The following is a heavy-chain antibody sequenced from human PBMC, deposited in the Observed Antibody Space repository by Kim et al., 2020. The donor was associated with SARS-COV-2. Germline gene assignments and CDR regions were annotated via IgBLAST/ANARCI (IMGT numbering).Heavy chain of an antibody. CDR3: ARTYTYGLYYFDH. CDR1: GDSVSSGAYY. V-gene: IGHV4-61*08. CDR2: IYHRGTT. Sequence: SQTLSLTCTVSGDSVSSGAYYWRWIRPAPGKGLEWIGYIYHRGTTNYNASLKSRLSISVDTSKNQFSLKLTSVTAADTAVYYCARTYTYGLYYFDHWGQGTLVTVSS. J-gene: IGHJ4*02. D-gene: IGHD5-18*01.